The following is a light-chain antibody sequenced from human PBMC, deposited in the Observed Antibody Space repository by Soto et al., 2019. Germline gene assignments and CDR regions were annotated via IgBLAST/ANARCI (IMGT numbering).Light chain of an antibody. CDR2: GAS. V-gene: IGKV3-15*01. CDR3: QQEGK. J-gene: IGKJ1*01. Sequence: EIVMTQSPATLSVSPGERATLSCRASQSVSSNLAWYQQKPGQAPRLLIYGASTRATGIPARFSGSASGTEFTLTISSLQSEDFAVYYCQQEGKFGQGTKVDIK. CDR1: QSVSSN.